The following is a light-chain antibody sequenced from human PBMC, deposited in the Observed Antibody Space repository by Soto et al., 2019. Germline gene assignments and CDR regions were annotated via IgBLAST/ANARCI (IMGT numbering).Light chain of an antibody. CDR2: DVS. V-gene: IGKV3-20*01. J-gene: IGKJ5*01. Sequence: IVLTQSPGTLSLSPGERATLSCRASQSVSGTYLAWYQQKPGQAPRLHIYDVSSRATGIPDRFSGSGSGADFTLTISRLEPEDFAVYYCQQYGTSPQTFGQGTRLEIK. CDR3: QQYGTSPQT. CDR1: QSVSGTY.